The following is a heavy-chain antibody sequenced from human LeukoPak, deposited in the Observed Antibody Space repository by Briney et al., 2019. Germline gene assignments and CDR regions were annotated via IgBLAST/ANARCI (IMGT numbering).Heavy chain of an antibody. CDR3: AREETYYYGSGSYQPRYYFDC. Sequence: EASVKVSCKASGYTFSIYGITWVRQAPGQGLEWMGWISAYNGNTNYAQNLQGRVTMTTDTSTSTAYMELRSLRSDDTAVYYCAREETYYYGSGSYQPRYYFDCWAQGTLVTVSS. V-gene: IGHV1-18*01. J-gene: IGHJ4*02. CDR1: GYTFSIYG. CDR2: ISAYNGNT. D-gene: IGHD3-10*01.